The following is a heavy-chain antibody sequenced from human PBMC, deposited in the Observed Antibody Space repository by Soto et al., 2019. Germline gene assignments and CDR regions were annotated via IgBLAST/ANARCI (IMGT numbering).Heavy chain of an antibody. V-gene: IGHV4-30-4*01. J-gene: IGHJ4*02. CDR3: ASNSYGYTFYYY. Sequence: TSETLSLTCTVSGGSISSGDYYWSWIRQPPGKGLEWIGYIYYSGSTYYNPSLKSRVTISVDTSKNQFSLKLSSVTAADTAVYYCASNSYGYTFYYYWGQGTLVTVSS. CDR2: IYYSGST. D-gene: IGHD5-18*01. CDR1: GGSISSGDYY.